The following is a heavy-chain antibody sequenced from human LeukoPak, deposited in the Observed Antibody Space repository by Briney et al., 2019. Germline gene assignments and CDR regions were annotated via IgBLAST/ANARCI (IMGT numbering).Heavy chain of an antibody. CDR3: ARDSRTTMGAFDY. CDR2: ISSSSNYI. J-gene: IGHJ4*02. D-gene: IGHD3-10*01. V-gene: IGHV3-21*01. CDR1: GFTFSSYS. Sequence: GGSLRLSCAASGFTFSSYSMNWVRQAPGKGLEWVSSISSSSNYIYYADSVKGRFTISRDNAKNPLYLQMNSLRAEDTAVYYCARDSRTTMGAFDYWGQGTLVTVSS.